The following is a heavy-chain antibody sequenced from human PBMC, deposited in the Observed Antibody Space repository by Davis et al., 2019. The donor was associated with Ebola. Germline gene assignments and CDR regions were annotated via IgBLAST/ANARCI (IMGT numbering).Heavy chain of an antibody. CDR2: ISYDGSNK. Sequence: GGSLRLSCAASGFTFSSYGMHWVRQAPGKGLEWVAVISYDGSNKYYADSVKGRFTISRDNAKNSLYLQMNSLRDEDTAVYYCARDYDFWSGYLGNDGMDVWGKGTTVTVSS. CDR3: ARDYDFWSGYLGNDGMDV. CDR1: GFTFSSYG. J-gene: IGHJ6*04. D-gene: IGHD3-3*01. V-gene: IGHV3-30*03.